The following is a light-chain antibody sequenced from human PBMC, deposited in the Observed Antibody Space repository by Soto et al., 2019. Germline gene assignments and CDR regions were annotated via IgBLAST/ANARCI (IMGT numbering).Light chain of an antibody. J-gene: IGKJ1*01. V-gene: IGKV1-39*01. CDR1: QSIDNY. CDR3: QQSYIAPRT. Sequence: DIQMTQSPSSLSASVGDRAIITCRASQSIDNYLNWYQQRPGEAPKLLIYAVSNLQSGVPSRFSGSGSGTDFTLTISTLQPEDFAIYYCQQSYIAPRTFGQGTKVDIK. CDR2: AVS.